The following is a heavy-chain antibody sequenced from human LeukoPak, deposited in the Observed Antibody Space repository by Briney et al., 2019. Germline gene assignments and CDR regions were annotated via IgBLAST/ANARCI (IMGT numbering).Heavy chain of an antibody. CDR1: GYTFTRFC. CDR2: IYPGASDT. V-gene: IGHV5-51*01. D-gene: IGHD3-22*01. CDR3: ARXNXXSSGCNAFNI. J-gene: IGHJ3*02. Sequence: GESLKISCKGSGYTFTRFCIAWVRQMPGKGLEWMGIIYPGASDTRYSPSFEGQVTISVGKSITTAYLQWSSLKASDTAMYYCARXNXXSSGCNAFNIWGQGTMVTVSS.